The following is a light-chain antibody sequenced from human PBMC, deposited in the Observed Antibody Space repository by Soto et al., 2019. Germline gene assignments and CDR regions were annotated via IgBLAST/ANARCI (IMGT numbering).Light chain of an antibody. Sequence: DVHMTQXXSTLSASVGDRVTXTCRASQDISSYLAWYQQKPGKAPTLPIYAASTLQSGVPSRFSGSGFGTDFTLTISSLQAEDFASYYCQQLRSYPSTFGGGTKVDI. V-gene: IGKV1-9*01. CDR3: QQLRSYPST. CDR2: AAS. J-gene: IGKJ4*01. CDR1: QDISSY.